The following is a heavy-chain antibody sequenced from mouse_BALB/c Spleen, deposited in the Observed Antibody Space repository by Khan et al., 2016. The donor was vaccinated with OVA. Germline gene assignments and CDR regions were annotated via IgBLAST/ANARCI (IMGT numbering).Heavy chain of an antibody. CDR3: TRSYGSWAMDY. CDR1: GNSITSGF. Sequence: EVQLVESGPSLVKPSQTLSLTCSVTGNSITSGFWNWIPKFPGNKLEYMGYITYSGSTYYNPSLKSRISITRDTSKKQYYLQLNSVTTEDTATYYCTRSYGSWAMDYWGQGTSVTVSS. CDR2: ITYSGST. J-gene: IGHJ4*01. D-gene: IGHD1-1*01. V-gene: IGHV3-8*02.